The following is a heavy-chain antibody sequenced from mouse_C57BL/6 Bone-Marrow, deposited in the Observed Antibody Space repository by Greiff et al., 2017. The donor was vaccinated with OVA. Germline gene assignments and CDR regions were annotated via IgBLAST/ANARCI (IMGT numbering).Heavy chain of an antibody. CDR3: TRGYSNYYAMDY. D-gene: IGHD2-5*01. CDR1: GYTFTDYE. CDR2: IDPETGGT. V-gene: IGHV1-15*01. J-gene: IGHJ4*01. Sequence: VQLVESGAELVRPGASVTLSCKASGYTFTDYEMHWVKQTPVHGLEWIGAIDPETGGTAYNQKFKGKAILTADKSSSKAYMALRSLTSEDSAVYYCTRGYSNYYAMDYWGQGTSVTVSS.